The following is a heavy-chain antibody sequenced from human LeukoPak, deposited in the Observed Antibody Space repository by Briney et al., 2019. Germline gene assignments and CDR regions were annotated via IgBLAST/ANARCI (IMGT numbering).Heavy chain of an antibody. Sequence: SETLSFTCAVYGGSFSGYYWSWIRQPPGKGLEWIGEINHSGSTNYNPSLKSRVTISVDTSKNQFSLKLSSVTAADTAVYYCARVGYYDSSGYTDYWGQGTLVTVSS. J-gene: IGHJ4*02. D-gene: IGHD3-22*01. V-gene: IGHV4-34*01. CDR2: INHSGST. CDR3: ARVGYYDSSGYTDY. CDR1: GGSFSGYY.